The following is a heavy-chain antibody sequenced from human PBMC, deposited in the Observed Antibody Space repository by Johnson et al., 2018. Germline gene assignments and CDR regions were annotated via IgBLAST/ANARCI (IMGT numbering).Heavy chain of an antibody. D-gene: IGHD5-24*01. CDR1: GFTFSSYW. J-gene: IGHJ6*03. CDR3: SLMAQGYYYYMDV. V-gene: IGHV3-74*01. CDR2: INSDGSST. Sequence: VQLQESGGGLVQPGGSLRLSCAASGFTFSSYWMHWVRQAPGKGLVWVSRINSDGSSTSYADSVKGRFTISRDNAKNTLYLQMNSLRAEGTAVYYCSLMAQGYYYYMDVCGKGTTVTVSS.